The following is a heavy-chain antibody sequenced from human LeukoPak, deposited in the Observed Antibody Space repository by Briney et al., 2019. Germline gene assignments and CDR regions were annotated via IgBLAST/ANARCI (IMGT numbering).Heavy chain of an antibody. D-gene: IGHD2-21*02. CDR2: IYYSGST. J-gene: IGHJ4*02. V-gene: IGHV4-59*01. Sequence: PSETLSLTCTVSGGSISSYYWNWIRQPPGKGLEWIGYIYYSGSTNYNPSLKSRVTISVDTSKNQFSLKLSSVTAADTAVYYCARDSRGDWTPPHYYFDYWGQGTLVTVSS. CDR3: ARDSRGDWTPPHYYFDY. CDR1: GGSISSYY.